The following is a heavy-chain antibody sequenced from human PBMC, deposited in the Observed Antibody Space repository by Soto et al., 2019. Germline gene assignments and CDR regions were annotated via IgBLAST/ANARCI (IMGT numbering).Heavy chain of an antibody. Sequence: QITLKESGPPLVKPTQTLTLTCSFSGFSLSTSGVNVGWIRQPPGKALEWLALIYWGDDKRYRPSLKSRLTITKDTSKNQVVLTMTDMDPVDTATYYCAHRLNGPFDYWGQGILVTVSS. CDR2: IYWGDDK. CDR1: GFSLSTSGVN. J-gene: IGHJ4*02. CDR3: AHRLNGPFDY. V-gene: IGHV2-5*02.